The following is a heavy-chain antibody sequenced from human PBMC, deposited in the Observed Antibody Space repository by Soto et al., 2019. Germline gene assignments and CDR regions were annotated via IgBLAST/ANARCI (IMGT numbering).Heavy chain of an antibody. CDR1: GYTLTELS. V-gene: IGHV1-24*01. Sequence: QVQLVQSGAEVKKPGASVKVSCKVSGYTLTELSMHWVRQAPGKGLEWMGGFDPEDGETIYAQKFQGRVTMTEDTSTDTAYMELSSLGSEDTAVYYCATDQGLAYCGGDCYPYWGQGTLVTVSS. J-gene: IGHJ4*02. CDR2: FDPEDGET. CDR3: ATDQGLAYCGGDCYPY. D-gene: IGHD2-21*02.